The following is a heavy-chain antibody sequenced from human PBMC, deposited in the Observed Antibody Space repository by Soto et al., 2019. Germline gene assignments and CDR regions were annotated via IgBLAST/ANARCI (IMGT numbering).Heavy chain of an antibody. V-gene: IGHV3-64*01. Sequence: EVQLVESGGGLVQPGGSLRLSCAASGFTFSKYAIQWVRQAPGKGLEYVSGISGNGGSTYYANSVKGRFTISRDNSNTNLYLQMGSLSAADMAVSYCARVKQNYGDFYYWGQGTLVTVSS. CDR3: ARVKQNYGDFYY. CDR1: GFTFSKYA. CDR2: ISGNGGST. J-gene: IGHJ4*02. D-gene: IGHD4-17*01.